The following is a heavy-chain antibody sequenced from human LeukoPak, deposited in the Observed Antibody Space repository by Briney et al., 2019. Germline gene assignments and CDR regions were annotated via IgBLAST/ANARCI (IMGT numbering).Heavy chain of an antibody. Sequence: GGSLRLSCAASGFTFSSYEMNWVRQAPGKGLEWVSYISSSGSTIYYADSVKGRFTISRDNAKNSLYLQMNSLRAEDTAVYHCALTLVGAQPLDYWGQGTLVTASS. CDR2: ISSSGSTI. V-gene: IGHV3-48*03. CDR3: ALTLVGAQPLDY. J-gene: IGHJ4*02. D-gene: IGHD1-26*01. CDR1: GFTFSSYE.